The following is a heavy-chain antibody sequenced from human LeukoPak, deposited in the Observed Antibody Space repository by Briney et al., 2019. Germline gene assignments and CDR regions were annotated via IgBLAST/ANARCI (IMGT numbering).Heavy chain of an antibody. CDR3: AGPNDYYDSSGHFDY. CDR2: IIPIFGTA. V-gene: IGHV1-69*01. J-gene: IGHJ4*02. CDR1: GGTFSSYA. Sequence: GASVKVSCKASGGTFSSYAISWVRQAPGQGLEWMGGIIPIFGTANYAQKFQGRVTITADESTSTAYMELSSLRSEDTAVYYCAGPNDYYDSSGHFDYWGQGTLVTVSS. D-gene: IGHD3-22*01.